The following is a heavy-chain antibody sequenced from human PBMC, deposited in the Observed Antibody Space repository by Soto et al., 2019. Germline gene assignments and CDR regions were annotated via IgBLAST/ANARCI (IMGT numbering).Heavy chain of an antibody. CDR2: IYPGDSDT. D-gene: IGHD3-16*01. CDR1: GYSFTSYW. J-gene: IGHJ4*02. V-gene: IGHV5-51*01. Sequence: GESLKISGKGSGYSFTSYWIGWVRQMPGKGLEWMGIIYPGDSDTRYNPSFQGQVTISVDKSTSTASLQWNSLESSDTAIYYCARPEIPTRSDDYDYPSDLWGQGTLVTVSS. CDR3: ARPEIPTRSDDYDYPSDL.